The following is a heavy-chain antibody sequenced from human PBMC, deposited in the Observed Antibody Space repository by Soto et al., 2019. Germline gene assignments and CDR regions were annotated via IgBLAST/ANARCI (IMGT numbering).Heavy chain of an antibody. CDR3: GRGMVRGVIITAFDI. CDR1: GYTFSSYY. Sequence: VSVKVSCKASGYTFSSYYMHLVRQAPGQGLEWMGIINPSGGSTSYAQKFQGRVTMTRDTSTSTVYMELSSLRSEDTAVYYCGRGMVRGVIITAFDIWGQGTMVTVSS. J-gene: IGHJ3*02. D-gene: IGHD3-10*01. CDR2: INPSGGST. V-gene: IGHV1-46*01.